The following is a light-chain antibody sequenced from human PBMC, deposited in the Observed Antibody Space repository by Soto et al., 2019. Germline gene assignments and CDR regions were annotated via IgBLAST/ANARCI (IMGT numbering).Light chain of an antibody. J-gene: IGLJ2*01. V-gene: IGLV2-23*02. CDR3: CSYAGSSTFVV. Sequence: QSALTQPASVSGSPGQSITISCTGTSSDVGSYNLVSWYQQHPGKVPQLMIYENSKRPSGVSNRFSGSKSGNTASLTISGLQAEDEADYYCCSYAGSSTFVVFGGGTKLTVL. CDR2: ENS. CDR1: SSDVGSYNL.